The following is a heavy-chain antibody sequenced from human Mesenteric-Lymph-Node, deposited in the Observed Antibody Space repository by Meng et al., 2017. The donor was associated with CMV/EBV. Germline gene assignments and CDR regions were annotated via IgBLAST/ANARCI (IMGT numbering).Heavy chain of an antibody. D-gene: IGHD3-22*01. CDR2: VHHSGTT. CDR3: ARRGNYDSDYSEY. CDR1: GASISNSTYD. J-gene: IGHJ4*02. Sequence: QFEPLQSGPGLVTPSWTLSLSCIVSGASISNSTYDWTWIRQPPGKGLEWIGSVHHSGTTYYNPSLKGRLTISVDTSANLFSLRLTTVTAADTATYYCARRGNYDSDYSEYWGQGTLVTVSS. V-gene: IGHV4-39*01.